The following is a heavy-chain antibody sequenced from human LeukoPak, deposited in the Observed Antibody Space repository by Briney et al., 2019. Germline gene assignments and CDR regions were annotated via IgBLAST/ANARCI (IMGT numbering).Heavy chain of an antibody. Sequence: GGSLRLSCAASGFTFSSYSMNWVRQAPGKGLEWVSSISSSSSYIYYAVSVKGRFTISRDNAKNSLYLQMNSLRAEDTAVYYCARGAVWGQGTLVTVSS. CDR2: ISSSSSYI. CDR3: ARGAV. J-gene: IGHJ4*02. D-gene: IGHD6-19*01. CDR1: GFTFSSYS. V-gene: IGHV3-21*01.